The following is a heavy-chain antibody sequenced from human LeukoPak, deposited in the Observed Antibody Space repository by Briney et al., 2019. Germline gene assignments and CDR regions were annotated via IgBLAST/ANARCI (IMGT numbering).Heavy chain of an antibody. CDR3: ARDKSHSSGWYSSAFDI. Sequence: KSGGSLRLSCAASGFTFSSYSMNWVRQAPGKGLEWVSSISSSSSYIYYADSVKGRFTISRDNAKNSLYLQMNSLRAEDTAVYYCARDKSHSSGWYSSAFDILGQGTMVTVSS. J-gene: IGHJ3*02. D-gene: IGHD6-19*01. V-gene: IGHV3-21*01. CDR2: ISSSSSYI. CDR1: GFTFSSYS.